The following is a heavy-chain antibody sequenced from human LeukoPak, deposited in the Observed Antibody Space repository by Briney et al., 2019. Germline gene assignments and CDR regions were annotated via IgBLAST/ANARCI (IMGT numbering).Heavy chain of an antibody. CDR1: GDSITAPKW. Sequence: SETLSLTCTVSGDSITAPKWWSWGRQAPGEGLEWIGEIYHDRTTSFNPSLKSRPTISVDKSANQFFLHLNSVSATDTAVYYCVGRGLYGGTWLFEYWGQGALVTVSS. V-gene: IGHV4-4*02. CDR2: IYHDRTT. J-gene: IGHJ4*02. D-gene: IGHD2-8*01. CDR3: VGRGLYGGTWLFEY.